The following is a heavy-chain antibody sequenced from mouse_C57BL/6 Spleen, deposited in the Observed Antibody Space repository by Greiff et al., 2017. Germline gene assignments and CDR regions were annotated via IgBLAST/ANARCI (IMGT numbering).Heavy chain of an antibody. CDR1: GYTFTSYW. V-gene: IGHV1-50*01. D-gene: IGHD2-5*01. Sequence: QVQLQQPGAELVKPGASVKLSCTASGYTFTSYWMQWVKQRPGQGLEWIGEIDPSDSYTNYNHKLKGKATLTVDTSSSTAYMQLSSLASEDSAVYYCARGDYSNYDYAMDYWGQGTSVTVSS. CDR2: IDPSDSYT. CDR3: ARGDYSNYDYAMDY. J-gene: IGHJ4*01.